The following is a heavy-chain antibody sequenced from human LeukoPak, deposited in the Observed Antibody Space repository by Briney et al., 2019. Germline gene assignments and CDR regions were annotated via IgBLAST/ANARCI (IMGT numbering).Heavy chain of an antibody. CDR1: GFTFSSYG. V-gene: IGHV3-30*18. CDR2: ISYDGSNK. J-gene: IGHJ3*02. Sequence: GGSLRLSCAASGFTFSSYGMHWVRQAPGKGLEWVAVISYDGSNKYYADSVKGRFTISRDNSKNTLYLQMNGLRAEDTAVYYCANLVRLVAFDIWGQGTMVTVSS. D-gene: IGHD3-10*01. CDR3: ANLVRLVAFDI.